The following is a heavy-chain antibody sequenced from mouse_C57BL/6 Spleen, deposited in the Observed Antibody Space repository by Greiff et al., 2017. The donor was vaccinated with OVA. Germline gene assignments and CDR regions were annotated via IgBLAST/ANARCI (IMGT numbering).Heavy chain of an antibody. Sequence: EVQLVESGGGLVKPGGSLKLSCAASGFTFSDYGMHWVRQAPEKGLEWVAYISSGSSTIYYADTVKGRFTISRDHAKNTLFLQMTSLRSEDTAMYYCARMGYYGSSFYWYFDVWGTGTTVTVSS. CDR1: GFTFSDYG. J-gene: IGHJ1*03. CDR3: ARMGYYGSSFYWYFDV. D-gene: IGHD1-1*01. CDR2: ISSGSSTI. V-gene: IGHV5-17*01.